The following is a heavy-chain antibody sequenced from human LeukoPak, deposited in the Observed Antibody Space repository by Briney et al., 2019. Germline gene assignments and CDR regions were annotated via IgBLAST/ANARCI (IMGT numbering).Heavy chain of an antibody. J-gene: IGHJ3*02. CDR2: VYHTGST. D-gene: IGHD5-18*01. CDR1: GGSISSPDW. V-gene: IGHV4-4*02. Sequence: SETLSLTCTVSGGSISSPDWWTWVRQPPGKGLEWIGEVYHTGSTNYNPSLKSRVTISVDKSNNQFSLKLTSVTAADTAVYYCARWDTAMADDAFDIWGQGTMVTVSS. CDR3: ARWDTAMADDAFDI.